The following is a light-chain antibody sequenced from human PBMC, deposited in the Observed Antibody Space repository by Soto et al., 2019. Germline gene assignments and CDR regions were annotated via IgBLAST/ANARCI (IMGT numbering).Light chain of an antibody. CDR2: DAS. CDR1: QSVSNY. V-gene: IGKV3-11*01. J-gene: IGKJ4*01. CDR3: QQRSNWPLT. Sequence: ERVLIQSPAILSLSPGERATLTCRASQSVSNYLAWYQQKPGQAPRLLIYDASHRSAGIPARFSGSGSGTDFTLTICSLEPEDFAVYYCQQRSNWPLTFGGGIKVDIK.